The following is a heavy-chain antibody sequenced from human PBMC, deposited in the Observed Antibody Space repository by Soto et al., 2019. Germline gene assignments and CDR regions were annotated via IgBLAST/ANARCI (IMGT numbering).Heavy chain of an antibody. CDR2: ISWNSGTI. J-gene: IGHJ6*02. CDR3: AKAYTVTPTPYGMDV. D-gene: IGHD4-17*01. CDR1: GFTFDDYA. V-gene: IGHV3-9*01. Sequence: EVQLVESGGNLVQTGRSLRLSCAASGFTFDDYAMHWVRQPPGKGLEYVSGISWNSGTIAYADSVKGRFTISRDNAKNSLYLQMNSLRPEDTALYYCAKAYTVTPTPYGMDVWGQGTTVTVSS.